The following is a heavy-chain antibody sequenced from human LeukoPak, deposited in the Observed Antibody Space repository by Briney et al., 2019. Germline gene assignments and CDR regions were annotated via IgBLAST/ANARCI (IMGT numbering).Heavy chain of an antibody. D-gene: IGHD3-16*01. CDR2: ISAYNGNT. CDR3: ARDGGPASYYGMDV. J-gene: IGHJ6*04. CDR1: GYTFTRYG. V-gene: IGHV1-18*04. Sequence: ASVKVSCKASGYTFTRYGISWVRQSPGQGLEWMGWISAYNGNTNYAQKLQGRVTMTTDTSTSTAYMELRSLRSDDTAVYYCARDGGPASYYGMDVWGKETTVTVSS.